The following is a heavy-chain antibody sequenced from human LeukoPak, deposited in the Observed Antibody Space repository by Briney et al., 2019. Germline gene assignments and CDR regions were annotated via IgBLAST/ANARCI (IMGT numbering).Heavy chain of an antibody. CDR3: ARGLTISYCDY. J-gene: IGHJ4*02. CDR1: GGSISSGGYY. V-gene: IGHV4-31*03. D-gene: IGHD4/OR15-4a*01. Sequence: PSETLSLTCTVSGGSISSGGYYWRWVRRHPGKGLEWIGYICYSGSTYYNPSLKSRVTISVDTSKNQFSLKLSSVTAADTAVYYCARGLTISYCDYWGQGTLVTVSS. CDR2: ICYSGST.